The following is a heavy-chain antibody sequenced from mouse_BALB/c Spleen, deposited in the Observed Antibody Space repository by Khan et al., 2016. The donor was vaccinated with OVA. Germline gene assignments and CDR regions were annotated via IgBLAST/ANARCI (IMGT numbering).Heavy chain of an antibody. CDR3: EGGRANDRKDGLFAY. D-gene: IGHD1-1*02. V-gene: IGHV1-4*01. J-gene: IGHJ3*01. CDR1: GYTFTSYT. CDR2: INPSNGYT. Sequence: QVQLKQSGAELARPGASVKMSCTASGYTFTSYTFHWIKKWPGQGLEWLGYINPSNGYTNYNQKFNDKATLTTDKSSTTAYLHLSSLTPKDYAVYSSEGGRANDRKDGLFAYWSQGILVTVSA.